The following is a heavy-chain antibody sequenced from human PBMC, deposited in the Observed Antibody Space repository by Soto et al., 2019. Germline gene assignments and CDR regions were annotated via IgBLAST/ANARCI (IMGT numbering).Heavy chain of an antibody. Sequence: GGSLRLSCAASGFTFSSYAMHWVRQAPGKGLEYVSAISSNGGSTYYANSVKGRFTISRDNSKNTLYLQMGSLRAEDMAVYYCARDKTYGSGAKRYYYYMDVWSKGTTVTVSS. V-gene: IGHV3-64*01. CDR2: ISSNGGST. CDR1: GFTFSSYA. D-gene: IGHD3-10*01. CDR3: ARDKTYGSGAKRYYYYMDV. J-gene: IGHJ6*03.